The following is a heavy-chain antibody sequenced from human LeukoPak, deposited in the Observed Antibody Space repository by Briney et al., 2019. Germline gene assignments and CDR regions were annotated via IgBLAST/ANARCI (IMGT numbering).Heavy chain of an antibody. CDR1: GGTFSSYA. CDR3: ARPRYSYGRNFDY. Sequence: SVKVSCKASGGTFSSYAISWVRQAPGQGLEWMGGIIPIFGTANYAQKFQGRVTITADESTSTAYMELSSLRSEDTAVYYCARPRYSYGRNFDYWGQGTLVTVSS. CDR2: IIPIFGTA. V-gene: IGHV1-69*13. J-gene: IGHJ4*02. D-gene: IGHD5-18*01.